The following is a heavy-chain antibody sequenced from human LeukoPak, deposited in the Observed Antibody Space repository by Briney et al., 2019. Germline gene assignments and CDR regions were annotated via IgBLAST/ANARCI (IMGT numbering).Heavy chain of an antibody. CDR2: MNPNSGNT. D-gene: IGHD6-6*01. J-gene: IGHJ6*03. Sequence: ASVKVSCKASGYTFTSYDINWVRQATGQGLEWMGWMNPNSGNTGYAQKFQGRVTMTRDTSISTAYMELSRLRSDDTAVYYCARRGIAARPDYYYYMDVWGKGTTVTVSS. CDR3: ARRGIAARPDYYYYMDV. CDR1: GYTFTSYD. V-gene: IGHV1-8*01.